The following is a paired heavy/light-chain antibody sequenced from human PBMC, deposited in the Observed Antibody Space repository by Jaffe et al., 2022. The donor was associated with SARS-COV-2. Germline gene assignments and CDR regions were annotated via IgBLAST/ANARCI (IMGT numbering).Heavy chain of an antibody. D-gene: IGHD2-21*02. Sequence: QVQLVQSGAEVKKPGASVKVSCRASGYTFSNYGISWIRQAPGQGPEWMGWISGYNGKTNYAQKFQHRLTMTTDTSTTTVYMELRSLRSDDTAVYYCARDWNNCIDTGCYSRAEDWFDPWGQGTLVTVSS. V-gene: IGHV1-18*01. CDR3: ARDWNNCIDTGCYSRAEDWFDP. CDR1: GYTFSNYG. J-gene: IGHJ5*02. CDR2: ISGYNGKT.
Light chain of an antibody. J-gene: IGKJ2*01. CDR2: AAS. Sequence: DIQLTQSPSFLSASVGDRVTITCRASQGISSYLAWYQQKPGKAPNLLIYAASTLQSGVPSRFSGSGSGTEFTLTISSLQPEDFATYYCQQLDTFGQGTKLEIK. V-gene: IGKV1-9*01. CDR3: QQLDT. CDR1: QGISSY.